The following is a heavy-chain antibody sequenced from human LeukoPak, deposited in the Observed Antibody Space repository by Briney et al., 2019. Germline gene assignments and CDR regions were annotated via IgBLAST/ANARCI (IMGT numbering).Heavy chain of an antibody. CDR1: GFTFSDYY. D-gene: IGHD3-10*01. CDR3: AKGGGSGTYYYYMDV. V-gene: IGHV3-11*01. Sequence: GGPLRLSCAASGFTFSDYYMSWIRQAPGKGLEWVSYISSSGSTIYYADSVKGRFTISRDNAKNSLYLQMNSLRAEDTALYYCAKGGGSGTYYYYMDVWGKGTTVTISS. J-gene: IGHJ6*03. CDR2: ISSSGSTI.